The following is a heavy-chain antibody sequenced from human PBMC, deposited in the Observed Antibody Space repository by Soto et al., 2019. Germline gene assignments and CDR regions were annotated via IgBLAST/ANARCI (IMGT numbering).Heavy chain of an antibody. CDR3: ARGPSYGDPTLDY. V-gene: IGHV3-30-3*01. Sequence: QVHLVESGGGVVQPGRSLRLSCAASGFTFSSYAMHWVRQAPGMGLEWVAVISYDGSKKYYADAVTGRFTISRDNSKNTLYLQMNSLRAEDTAVYYCARGPSYGDPTLDYWGQGTLVTVSS. CDR1: GFTFSSYA. CDR2: ISYDGSKK. D-gene: IGHD4-17*01. J-gene: IGHJ4*02.